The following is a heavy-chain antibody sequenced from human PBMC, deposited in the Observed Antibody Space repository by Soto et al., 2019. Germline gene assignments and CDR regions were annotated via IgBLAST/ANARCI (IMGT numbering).Heavy chain of an antibody. D-gene: IGHD3-10*01. Sequence: QVQLQESGPGLVKPSQTLSLTCTVSGGSISSGGYYWSWIRQHPGKGLEWIGYIYYSGSTYYNPSLKSRVTMSVDTSKNQFSLKLSSVTAADTAVYYCARDRPRRYGSGSNNWFDPWGQGTLVTVSS. CDR3: ARDRPRRYGSGSNNWFDP. CDR1: GGSISSGGYY. V-gene: IGHV4-31*03. CDR2: IYYSGST. J-gene: IGHJ5*02.